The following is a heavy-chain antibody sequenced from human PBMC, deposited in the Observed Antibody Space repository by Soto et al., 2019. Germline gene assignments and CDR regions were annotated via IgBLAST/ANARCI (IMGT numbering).Heavy chain of an antibody. J-gene: IGHJ4*02. CDR3: TREGSSSSYYFDY. D-gene: IGHD6-13*01. CDR2: IRSKAYGGTT. Sequence: LSCTASGFTFGDYAMSWFRQAPGKGLEWVGFIRSKAYGGTTEYAASVKGRFTISRDDSKSIAYLQMNSLKTEDTAVYYCTREGSSSSYYFDYWGQGTLVTVSS. CDR1: GFTFGDYA. V-gene: IGHV3-49*03.